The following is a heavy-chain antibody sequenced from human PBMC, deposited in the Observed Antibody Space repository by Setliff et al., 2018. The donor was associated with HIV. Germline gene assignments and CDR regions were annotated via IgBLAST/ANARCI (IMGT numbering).Heavy chain of an antibody. CDR3: AKRPGYGYPFHI. Sequence: PSETLSLTCTVSGGSISSTTYWWGWIRQPPGKGLKWIGTIYYNGNTFYDPSLKSRVTISVDMSKNQFSLKLTSVAAADTAVYYCAKRPGYGYPFHIWGQGTMVTVS. D-gene: IGHD5-18*01. V-gene: IGHV4-39*01. CDR2: IYYNGNT. J-gene: IGHJ3*02. CDR1: GGSISSTTYW.